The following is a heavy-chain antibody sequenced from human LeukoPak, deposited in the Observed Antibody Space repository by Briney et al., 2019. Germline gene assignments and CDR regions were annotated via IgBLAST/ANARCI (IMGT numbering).Heavy chain of an antibody. V-gene: IGHV4-61*02. J-gene: IGHJ5*02. CDR3: ARSSSSWDWFDP. D-gene: IGHD6-13*01. CDR2: IYTSGST. CDR1: GGSISSGDYY. Sequence: SETLSLTCTVSGGSISSGDYYWSWIRQPAGKGLEWIGRIYTSGSTNYNPSLKSRVTMSVDTSKNQFSLKLSSVTAADTAVYYCARSSSSWDWFDPWGQGTLVTVSS.